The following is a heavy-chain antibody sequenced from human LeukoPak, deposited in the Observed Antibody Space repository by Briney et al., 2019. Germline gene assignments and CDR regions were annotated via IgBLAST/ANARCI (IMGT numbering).Heavy chain of an antibody. Sequence: SETLSLTCTVSGGSISSSSYYWGWIRQPPGKGLEWIGYIYYSGSTNYNPSLKSRVTISVDTSKNQFSLKLSSVTAADTAVYYCASYSLSSSFHYWGQGTLVTVSS. V-gene: IGHV4-61*05. J-gene: IGHJ4*02. D-gene: IGHD6-13*01. CDR3: ASYSLSSSFHY. CDR1: GGSISSSSYY. CDR2: IYYSGST.